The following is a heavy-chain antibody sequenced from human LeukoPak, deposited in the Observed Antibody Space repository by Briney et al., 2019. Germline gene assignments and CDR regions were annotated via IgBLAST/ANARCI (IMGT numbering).Heavy chain of an antibody. V-gene: IGHV3-21*01. J-gene: IGHJ4*02. Sequence: GGSLRLSCAASGFTFSNYAMSWVRQAPGKGLEWVSSISSSSSYIYYADSVKGRFTISRDNAKNSLYLQMNSLRAEDTAVYYCARDFKSLYYFDYWGQGTLVTASS. CDR1: GFTFSNYA. CDR3: ARDFKSLYYFDY. CDR2: ISSSSSYI.